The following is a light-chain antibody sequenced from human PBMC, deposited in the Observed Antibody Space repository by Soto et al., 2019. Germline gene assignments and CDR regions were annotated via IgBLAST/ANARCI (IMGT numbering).Light chain of an antibody. CDR1: QSINSW. CDR3: QQYNSYPWT. Sequence: DIQMTQSPSTLSASVGDRVTITCRASQSINSWLAWYQQKPGKAPNLLIYKASSLDSGVPSRFSGSGSGTEFTLTISSVQPDDFATYYGQQYNSYPWTFGQGTKVEIK. CDR2: KAS. J-gene: IGKJ1*01. V-gene: IGKV1-5*03.